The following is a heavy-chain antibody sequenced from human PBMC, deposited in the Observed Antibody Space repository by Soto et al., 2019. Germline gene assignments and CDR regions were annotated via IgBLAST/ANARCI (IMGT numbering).Heavy chain of an antibody. J-gene: IGHJ6*02. CDR3: ARGQGGYYYYYYGMDV. V-gene: IGHV3-48*02. Sequence: PGGSLRLSCAASGFTFSSYSMSWVRQAPGKGLEWVSYISSSSSTIYYADSVKGRFTISRDNAKNSLYLQMNSLRDEDTAVYYCARGQGGYYYYYYGMDVWGQGTTVTVSS. D-gene: IGHD3-16*01. CDR2: ISSSSSTI. CDR1: GFTFSSYS.